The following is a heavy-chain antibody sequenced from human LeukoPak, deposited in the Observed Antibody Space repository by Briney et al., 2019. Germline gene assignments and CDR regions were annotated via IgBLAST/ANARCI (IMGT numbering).Heavy chain of an antibody. D-gene: IGHD2-8*01. Sequence: SETLSLTCTVPGGSIRTSGNYWSWIRHHPAKGLEWMGCIYYSGTTYDSPSLKSRLTVSVDTSKNQFFLDLTSVTAADTAVYYCARLVYGNGWQIDYWGRGTLVTVSS. CDR2: IYYSGTT. CDR1: GGSIRTSGNY. CDR3: ARLVYGNGWQIDY. J-gene: IGHJ4*02. V-gene: IGHV4-31*03.